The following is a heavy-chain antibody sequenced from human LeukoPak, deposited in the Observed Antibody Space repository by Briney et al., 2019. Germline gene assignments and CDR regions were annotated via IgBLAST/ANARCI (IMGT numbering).Heavy chain of an antibody. CDR1: GFSLGTSGVG. CDR3: ARSEYYYDSSGYYTFYFDY. J-gene: IGHJ4*02. V-gene: IGHV2-5*02. Sequence: SGPTLVNPTQTLTLTCTFSGFSLGTSGVGVGWIRQPPGKALEWLALIYWDDDKRYSPSLKSRVTITKDTSKNQVVLRMTNMDPVDTATYYCARSEYYYDSSGYYTFYFDYWGQGTLVTVSS. D-gene: IGHD3-22*01. CDR2: IYWDDDK.